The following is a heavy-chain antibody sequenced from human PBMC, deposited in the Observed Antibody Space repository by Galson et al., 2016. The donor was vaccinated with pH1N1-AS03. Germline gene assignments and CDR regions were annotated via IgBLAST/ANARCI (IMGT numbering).Heavy chain of an antibody. D-gene: IGHD1-14*01. J-gene: IGHJ6*02. V-gene: IGHV3-11*01. CDR1: GFNFSDYS. CDR3: ARGRCPGTTGLDI. Sequence: SLRLSCAASGFNFSDYSMTWVRQAPGKGLEWVSPITSGATAMYYAESVKGRFTVSRANSKNSLFLQMNSLRAEDTAIYYCARGRCPGTTGLDIWGQGTKVTVS. CDR2: ITSGATAM.